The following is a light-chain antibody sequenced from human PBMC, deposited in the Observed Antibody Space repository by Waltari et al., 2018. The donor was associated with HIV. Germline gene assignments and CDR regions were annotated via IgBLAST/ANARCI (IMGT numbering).Light chain of an antibody. CDR2: DTS. CDR1: QDIGTS. Sequence: DIQMTQSPSSLSASVGDRVTIACQASQDIGTSLNWYQQKPGRAPKLLISDTSNLERGVPSRFSGSRSGTGFTFTISSLQPEDIATYYCQQYDSLPITFGPGTRLDIK. J-gene: IGKJ5*01. V-gene: IGKV1-33*01. CDR3: QQYDSLPIT.